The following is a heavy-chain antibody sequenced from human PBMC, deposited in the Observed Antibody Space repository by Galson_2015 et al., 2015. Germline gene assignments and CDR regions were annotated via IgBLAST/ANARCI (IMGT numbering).Heavy chain of an antibody. CDR1: GFTFTSYG. CDR3: AKGDILGYCSDGCSYSRLSPDFDN. V-gene: IGHV3-30*18. CDR2: ISSDGSHK. J-gene: IGHJ4*02. D-gene: IGHD2-15*01. Sequence: SLRLSCAASGFTFTSYGMHWVRQAPGRGLEWVAVISSDGSHKYYADSVKGRFTISRDNSKNTLFLQINSLRAEDTAVFYCAKGDILGYCSDGCSYSRLSPDFDNWGQGTLVTVSS.